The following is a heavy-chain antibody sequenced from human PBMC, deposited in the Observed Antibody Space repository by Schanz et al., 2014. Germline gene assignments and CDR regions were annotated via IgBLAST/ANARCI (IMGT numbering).Heavy chain of an antibody. V-gene: IGHV4-31*03. Sequence: QLQLQESGPGLVKPSETLSLTCTVSGGSISSSNYYWGWIRQHPGKGLEWIGFISYSGSTYYNPSLKSRVTISVDTSKNQFSLNLSSATAADTAVYYCARDRGHGDLPGDIWGQGTMVTVSS. CDR2: ISYSGST. D-gene: IGHD4-17*01. CDR1: GGSISSSNYY. J-gene: IGHJ3*02. CDR3: ARDRGHGDLPGDI.